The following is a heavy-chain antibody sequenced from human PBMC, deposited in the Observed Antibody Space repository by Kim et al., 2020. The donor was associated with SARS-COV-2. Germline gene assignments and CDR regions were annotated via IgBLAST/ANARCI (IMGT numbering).Heavy chain of an antibody. J-gene: IGHJ5*02. Sequence: GGSLRLSFAASGFIFRDYYMAWIRQAPGKGLEFVSYISSTGGTSYYGASVKGRFTISRDNAENSLYLQMNSLRVDDTAIYFCARDVQYYDYLFDPWGQG. V-gene: IGHV3-11*01. CDR1: GFIFRDYY. CDR2: ISSTGGTS. CDR3: ARDVQYYDYLFDP. D-gene: IGHD3-3*01.